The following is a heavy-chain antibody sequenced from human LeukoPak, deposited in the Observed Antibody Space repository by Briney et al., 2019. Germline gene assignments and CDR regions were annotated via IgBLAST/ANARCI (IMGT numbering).Heavy chain of an antibody. CDR1: GYTFTGYY. CDR2: INPNSGGT. Sequence: GASVKVSCKASGYTFTGYYMHWVRQAPGQGLEWMGWINPNSGGTNYAQKFQGRVTMTRDTSIGTAYMELSRLRSDDTAVYYCARKKRGITVAGTGIWFDGWGQGIPVT. J-gene: IGHJ5*02. V-gene: IGHV1-2*02. CDR3: ARKKRGITVAGTGIWFDG. D-gene: IGHD6-19*01.